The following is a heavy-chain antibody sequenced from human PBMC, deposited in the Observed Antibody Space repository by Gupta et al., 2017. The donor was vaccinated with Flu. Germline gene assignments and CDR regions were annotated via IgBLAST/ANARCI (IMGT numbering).Heavy chain of an antibody. CDR2: IKPDGTST. J-gene: IGHJ4*02. CDR1: GFTFSNYW. CDR3: ARGTLSGATYSDY. V-gene: IGHV3-74*01. D-gene: IGHD2-21*01. Sequence: EVQLVESGGGLVEPGGSLRLSCAGSGFTFSNYWMNWVRQVPGKGLMWVSRIKPDGTSTDDADSVRGRFTISRDNGRNTLFLQMNSLTVEDTAVYYCARGTLSGATYSDYWGQGTLVAVSS.